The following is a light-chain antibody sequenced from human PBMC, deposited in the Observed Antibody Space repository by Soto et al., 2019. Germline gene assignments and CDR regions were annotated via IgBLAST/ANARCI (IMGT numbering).Light chain of an antibody. J-gene: IGLJ1*01. CDR2: EVS. CDR3: SSCASSNTHV. CDR1: SSDVGGYNY. Sequence: QSVLTQPASVSGSPGQSITISCTGTSSDVGGYNYVSWYQQHPGKAPKLMIYEVSNRPSGVSNRFSGSKSGNTASLTISGLPAEDEADYYCSSCASSNTHVFGTGTKLTVL. V-gene: IGLV2-14*01.